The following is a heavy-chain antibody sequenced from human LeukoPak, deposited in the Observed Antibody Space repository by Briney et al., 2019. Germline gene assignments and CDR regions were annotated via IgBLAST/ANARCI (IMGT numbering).Heavy chain of an antibody. D-gene: IGHD2-2*01. J-gene: IGHJ4*02. CDR2: ISYDGSNK. CDR3: ARDSLIPIGYCSSTSCRVGYFDY. Sequence: QSGGSLRLSCAASGFTFSSYAMHWVRQAPGKGLEWVAVISYDGSNKYYADSVKGRFTISRDNSKNTLYLQMNSLRAEDTAVYYCARDSLIPIGYCSSTSCRVGYFDYWGQGTLVTVSS. CDR1: GFTFSSYA. V-gene: IGHV3-30-3*01.